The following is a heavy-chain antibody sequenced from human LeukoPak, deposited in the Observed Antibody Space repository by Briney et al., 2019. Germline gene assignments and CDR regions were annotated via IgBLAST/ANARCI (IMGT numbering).Heavy chain of an antibody. CDR2: ISTSGIYI. CDR1: GFTFSTYS. Sequence: GGPLRLSCAASGFTFSTYSMHWVRQAPGKGLDWVSSISTSGIYIYYADSLKGRFTISRHNAKNSLYLQMNSLRAEDTAVYYCAKHGFGVFEGYWGQGTLVTVSS. J-gene: IGHJ4*02. D-gene: IGHD3-10*01. V-gene: IGHV3-21*04. CDR3: AKHGFGVFEGY.